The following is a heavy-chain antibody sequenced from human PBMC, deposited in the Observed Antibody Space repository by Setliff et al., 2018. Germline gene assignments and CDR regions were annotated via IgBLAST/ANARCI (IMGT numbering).Heavy chain of an antibody. D-gene: IGHD2-15*01. J-gene: IGHJ3*01. CDR3: VRDRWKVVVNRGDDAFDL. Sequence: PGESLRLSCAASRFTFSNYWMSWVRQVPGKGLEWVANIKEDGSEKYYVDSVKGRFTISRDNAKNSLDLQMDSLRAEDTAVYYCVRDRWKVVVNRGDDAFDLWGQGTMVTVSS. V-gene: IGHV3-7*01. CDR1: RFTFSNYW. CDR2: IKEDGSEK.